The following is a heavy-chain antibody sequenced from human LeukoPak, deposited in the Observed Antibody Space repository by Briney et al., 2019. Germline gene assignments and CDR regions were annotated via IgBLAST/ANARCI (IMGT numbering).Heavy chain of an antibody. V-gene: IGHV4-59*08. J-gene: IGHJ6*03. CDR1: GGSISSYY. CDR2: IYYSGST. CDR3: ARITYYYGSGSSPSMDV. Sequence: SETLSHTCTVSGGSISSYYWSWIRQPPGKGLEWIGYIYYSGSTNYNPSLKSRVTISVDTSKNQFSLKLSSVTAADTAVYYCARITYYYGSGSSPSMDVWGKGTTVTISS. D-gene: IGHD3-10*01.